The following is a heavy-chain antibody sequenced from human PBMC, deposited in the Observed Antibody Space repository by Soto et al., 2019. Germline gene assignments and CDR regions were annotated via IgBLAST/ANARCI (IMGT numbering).Heavy chain of an antibody. V-gene: IGHV4-34*01. J-gene: IGHJ5*02. CDR3: ARGRDEFDA. CDR2: INHSGNT. Sequence: SETLSLTCAVYGASLSDNYCNWLRQPPGKGLEWIGEINHSGNTNYNPSLRSRVTISIDTSKNQLSLNLRSVSAADTAVYYCARGRDEFDAWGQGTPVTVSP. CDR1: GASLSDNY.